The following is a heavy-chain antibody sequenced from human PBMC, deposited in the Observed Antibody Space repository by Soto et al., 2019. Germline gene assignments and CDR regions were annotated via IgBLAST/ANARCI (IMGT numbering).Heavy chain of an antibody. Sequence: TSETLSLTCTVSGGSISSYYWSWIRQPPGKGLEWIGYIYYSGSTNYNPSLKSRVTISVDTSKNQFSLKLSSVTAADTAVYYCARTLIDSSGYYRELPYYFDYWGQGTLVTVSS. D-gene: IGHD3-22*01. CDR3: ARTLIDSSGYYRELPYYFDY. CDR1: GGSISSYY. CDR2: IYYSGST. J-gene: IGHJ4*02. V-gene: IGHV4-59*01.